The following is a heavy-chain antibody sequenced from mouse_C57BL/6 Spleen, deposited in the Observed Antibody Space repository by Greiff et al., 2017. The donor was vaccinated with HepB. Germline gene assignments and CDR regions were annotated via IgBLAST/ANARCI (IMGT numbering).Heavy chain of an antibody. Sequence: QVQLKQPGAELVKPGASVKVSCKASGYTFTSYWMHWVKQRPGQGLEWIGRIHPSDSDTNYNQKFKGKATLTVDKSSSTAYMQLSSLTSEDSAVYYCAICSSGYVYYAMDYWGQGTSVTVSS. J-gene: IGHJ4*01. CDR2: IHPSDSDT. V-gene: IGHV1-74*01. CDR1: GYTFTSYW. D-gene: IGHD3-2*02. CDR3: AICSSGYVYYAMDY.